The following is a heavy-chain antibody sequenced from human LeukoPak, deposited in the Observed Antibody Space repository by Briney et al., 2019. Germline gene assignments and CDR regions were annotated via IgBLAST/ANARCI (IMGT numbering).Heavy chain of an antibody. D-gene: IGHD2-2*01. CDR1: GGTYSSYA. Sequence: SVKVSCKASGGTYSSYAISWVRQAPGQGLEWMGGIIPIFGTANYAQKFQGRVTITTDESTSTAYMELSSLRSEDTAVYYCARGPIVVVPAAINWFDPWGQGTLVTVSS. CDR2: IIPIFGTA. V-gene: IGHV1-69*05. CDR3: ARGPIVVVPAAINWFDP. J-gene: IGHJ5*02.